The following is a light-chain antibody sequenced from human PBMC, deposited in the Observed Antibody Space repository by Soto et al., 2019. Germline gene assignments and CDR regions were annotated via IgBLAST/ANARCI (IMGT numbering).Light chain of an antibody. Sequence: QSVLTHPLSVSGSPGHSVTISCTGTSSDVGGYNYVSWYQQHPGKAPKVMIYLVSKRPSGVPDRFSGSKSGNTASLTISGLQAEDEADYYCCSYAGNYIYVFGTGTKVTVL. V-gene: IGLV2-11*01. CDR2: LVS. J-gene: IGLJ1*01. CDR3: CSYAGNYIYV. CDR1: SSDVGGYNY.